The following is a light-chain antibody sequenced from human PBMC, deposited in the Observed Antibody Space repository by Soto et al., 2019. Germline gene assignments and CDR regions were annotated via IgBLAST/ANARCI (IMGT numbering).Light chain of an antibody. CDR2: GAS. Sequence: EIVLTQSPGTLSLSPGERTTLSCRASQSVSSSYLAWYQQKPGQAPRLLIYGASNRATGIPDRFSGSGSGTDFTLTISRLEPEDFAVYYCQQYSSSSYTFGQGTKLEI. J-gene: IGKJ2*01. CDR3: QQYSSSSYT. V-gene: IGKV3-20*01. CDR1: QSVSSSY.